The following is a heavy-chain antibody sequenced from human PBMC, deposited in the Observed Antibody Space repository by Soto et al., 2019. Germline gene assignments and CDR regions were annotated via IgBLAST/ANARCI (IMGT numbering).Heavy chain of an antibody. J-gene: IGHJ4*02. V-gene: IGHV3-11*01. D-gene: IGHD3-10*01. Sequence: GGSLRLSCAASGCSFSDYHMSWIRQAPGQGMEWDSYSSSSGNTIHYADSVKGRLTISTENAKNSLYLHMDSLGAEDTAIYYCAKKAKSGPGSQYLDNWGQGTLVTVSS. CDR3: AKKAKSGPGSQYLDN. CDR1: GCSFSDYH. CDR2: SSSSGNTI.